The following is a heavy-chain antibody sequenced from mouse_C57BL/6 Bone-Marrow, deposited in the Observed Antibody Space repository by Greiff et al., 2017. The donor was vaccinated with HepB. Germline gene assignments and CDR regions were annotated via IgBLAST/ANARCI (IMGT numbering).Heavy chain of an antibody. J-gene: IGHJ2*01. Sequence: EVNLVESGPELVKPGASVKISCKASGYSFTDYNMNWVHQSNGKSLDWIGVINPNYGTTSYNQKFKGKATLTVDQSSSTAYMQLNSLTSEDSAVYYCARGEDYGYDGFDYWGQGTTLTVSS. D-gene: IGHD2-2*01. CDR2: INPNYGTT. CDR1: GYSFTDYN. CDR3: ARGEDYGYDGFDY. V-gene: IGHV1-39*01.